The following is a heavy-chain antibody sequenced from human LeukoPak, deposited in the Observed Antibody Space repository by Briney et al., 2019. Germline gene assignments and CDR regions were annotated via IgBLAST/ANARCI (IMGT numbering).Heavy chain of an antibody. CDR3: ARDVHGDYGSGWFDP. J-gene: IGHJ5*02. V-gene: IGHV1-69*05. CDR2: IMPLLGTA. Sequence: SVKVFCKTSGGTFNNSAISWVRQAPGQGLEWLGGIMPLLGTAGYAQKFQGRVTITKDESTRTVYLELTSLTSDDTAVYYCARDVHGDYGSGWFDPWGQGTLVSVSS. D-gene: IGHD4-17*01. CDR1: GGTFNNSA.